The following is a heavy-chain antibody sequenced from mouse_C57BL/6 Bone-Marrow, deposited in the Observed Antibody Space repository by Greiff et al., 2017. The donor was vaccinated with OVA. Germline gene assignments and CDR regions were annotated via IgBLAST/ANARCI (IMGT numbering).Heavy chain of an antibody. V-gene: IGHV1-55*01. D-gene: IGHD2-4*01. CDR2: IYPGTGST. Sequence: QVQLQQPGAELVKPGASVKMSCKASGYTFTSSWITWVKQRPGQGLEWIGDIYPGTGSTNYNEKFKGKATLTVDTSSSTAYMQLSSLTSEDSAGYYCARWRTYDDYDSCLAYWGQGTPVTVSA. J-gene: IGHJ3*01. CDR1: GYTFTSSW. CDR3: ARWRTYDDYDSCLAY.